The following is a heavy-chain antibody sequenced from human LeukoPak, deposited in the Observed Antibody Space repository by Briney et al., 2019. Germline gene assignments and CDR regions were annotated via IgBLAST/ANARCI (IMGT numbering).Heavy chain of an antibody. CDR2: INTNTGNP. Sequence: ASVKVSCKASGYTFTSCAMNWVRQAPGQGLEWMGWINTNTGNPTYAQGFTGRFVFSLDTSVSTAYLQISSLKAEDTAVYYCARTGMGLSHKGAFDIWGQGTMVTVSS. CDR3: ARTGMGLSHKGAFDI. CDR1: GYTFTSCA. D-gene: IGHD2-8*01. V-gene: IGHV7-4-1*02. J-gene: IGHJ3*02.